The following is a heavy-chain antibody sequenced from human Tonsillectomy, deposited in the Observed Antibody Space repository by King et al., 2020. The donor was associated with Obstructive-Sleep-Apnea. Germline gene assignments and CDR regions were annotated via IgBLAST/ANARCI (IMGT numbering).Heavy chain of an antibody. D-gene: IGHD6-13*01. Sequence: VQLVESGGGVVQPGRSLRLSCAASGFTFSTYAMHWVRQAPGKGLEWVAVISYDGSNKYYADSVKGRFTISRDNSKNTLYLQMNSLRAEDTAVYYCARDEQQLAHADKYFQHWGQGTLVTVSS. CDR2: ISYDGSNK. CDR1: GFTFSTYA. CDR3: ARDEQQLAHADKYFQH. J-gene: IGHJ1*01. V-gene: IGHV3-30*04.